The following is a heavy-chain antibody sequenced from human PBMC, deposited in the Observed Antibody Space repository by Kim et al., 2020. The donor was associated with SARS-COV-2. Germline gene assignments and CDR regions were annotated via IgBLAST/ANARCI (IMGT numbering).Heavy chain of an antibody. J-gene: IGHJ4*02. CDR3: ARVAYYYGSGSYHNGGTIDY. V-gene: IGHV4-31*03. CDR2: IYYSGST. CDR1: GGSISSGGYY. D-gene: IGHD3-10*01. Sequence: SETLSLTCTVSGGSISSGGYYWSWIRQHPGKGLEWIGYIYYSGSTYYNPSLKSRVTISVDTSKNQFSLKLSSVTAADTAVYYCARVAYYYGSGSYHNGGTIDYWGQGTLVTVSS.